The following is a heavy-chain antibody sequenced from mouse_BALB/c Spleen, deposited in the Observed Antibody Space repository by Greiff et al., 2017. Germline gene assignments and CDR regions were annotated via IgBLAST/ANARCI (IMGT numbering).Heavy chain of an antibody. D-gene: IGHD1-1*01. CDR3: NYYGYFDY. CDR1: GFNIKDYY. Sequence: EVQLQQSGAELVRSGASVKLSCTASGFNIKDYYMHWVKQRPEQGLEWIGWIDPENGDTEYAPKFQGKATMTADTSSNTAYLQLSSLTSEDTAVYYCNYYGYFDYLGQGTTLTVSS. J-gene: IGHJ2*01. V-gene: IGHV14-4*02. CDR2: IDPENGDT.